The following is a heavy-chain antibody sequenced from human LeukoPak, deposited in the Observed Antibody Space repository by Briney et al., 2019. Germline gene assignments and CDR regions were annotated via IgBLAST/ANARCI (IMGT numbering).Heavy chain of an antibody. J-gene: IGHJ6*03. D-gene: IGHD3-10*01. CDR2: IYYSGST. V-gene: IGHV4-39*02. Sequence: SETLSLTCTVSGGSISSSSYYWGWIRQPPGKGLEWIGSIYYSGSTYYNPSLKSRVTISVDTSKNHFSLKLSSVTAADTAVYYCARLWFGELSYYMDVWGKGTTVTVSS. CDR1: GGSISSSSYY. CDR3: ARLWFGELSYYMDV.